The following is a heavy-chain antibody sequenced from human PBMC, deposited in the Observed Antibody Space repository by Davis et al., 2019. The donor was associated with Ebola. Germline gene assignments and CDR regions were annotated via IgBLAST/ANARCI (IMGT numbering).Heavy chain of an antibody. CDR2: IYYSGTT. Sequence: GSLRLSCTVSGGSISSYYWSWIRQPPGKGLEWIGYIYYSGTTSYNPSLKSRITISADTSKNQFSLQLTSVTAADTAVYYCARHRPGPYDIWGQGTLVTVFS. J-gene: IGHJ4*02. D-gene: IGHD3-22*01. CDR1: GGSISSYY. CDR3: ARHRPGPYDI. V-gene: IGHV4-59*08.